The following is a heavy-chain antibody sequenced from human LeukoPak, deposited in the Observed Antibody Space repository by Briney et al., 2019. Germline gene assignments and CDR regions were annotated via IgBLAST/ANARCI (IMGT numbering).Heavy chain of an antibody. D-gene: IGHD6-13*01. V-gene: IGHV3-23*01. J-gene: IGHJ5*02. Sequence: GGSLRLSCAASGFTFSSYAMSWVRQAPGEGLEWVSAISGRGGSTYYADSVKGRFTISRDNSKNTLYLQMNSLRAEDTAVYYCAKDRGYSSSSSWFDPWGQGTLVTVSS. CDR2: ISGRGGST. CDR3: AKDRGYSSSSSWFDP. CDR1: GFTFSSYA.